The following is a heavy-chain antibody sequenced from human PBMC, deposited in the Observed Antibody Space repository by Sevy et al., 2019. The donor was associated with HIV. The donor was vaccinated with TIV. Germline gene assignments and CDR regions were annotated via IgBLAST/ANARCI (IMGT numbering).Heavy chain of an antibody. Sequence: GGSLRLSCAASGFTFNTHAMNWVRQAPGKGLEWVSVISGIGSSTYYADSVKGRFTISRDNSKNTLYLKMNSLGADDTAVYYCAKALNPALESMIEVIFRSLKGFDVWGQGTMVTVSS. CDR1: GFTFNTHA. CDR2: ISGIGSST. CDR3: AKALNPALESMIEVIFRSLKGFDV. V-gene: IGHV3-23*01. J-gene: IGHJ3*01. D-gene: IGHD3-22*01.